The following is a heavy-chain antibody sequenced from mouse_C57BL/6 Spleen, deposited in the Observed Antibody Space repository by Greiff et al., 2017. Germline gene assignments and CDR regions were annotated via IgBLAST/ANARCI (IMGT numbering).Heavy chain of an antibody. CDR1: GYTFTSYW. J-gene: IGHJ2*01. D-gene: IGHD2-3*01. CDR3: ASYDGYEDY. Sequence: QVQLQQPGAELVRPGASVKMSCKASGYTFTSYWITWVKQRPGQGLEWIGDIYPGSGSTNYNEKFKGKATLTVDTSSSTAYMQLRSLTYEDAAGYYCASYDGYEDYWGQGTTLTVSS. CDR2: IYPGSGST. V-gene: IGHV1-55*01.